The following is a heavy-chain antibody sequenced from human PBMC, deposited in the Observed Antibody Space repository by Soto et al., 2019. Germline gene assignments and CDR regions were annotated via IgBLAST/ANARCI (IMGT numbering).Heavy chain of an antibody. J-gene: IGHJ4*02. V-gene: IGHV3-74*01. CDR1: GFTFTKSW. D-gene: IGHD2-8*02. CDR2: VNTDGSDT. Sequence: EVQLIESGGGLVQPGGSLRLSCAASGFTFTKSWMHWVRQTPGKGLEWVSRVNTDGSDTIYADSVKGRFTISRDNAKNTLYLQMNSLTAEDTAMYYCARDQSVSGPTTFHHGGQGALVTVSS. CDR3: ARDQSVSGPTTFHH.